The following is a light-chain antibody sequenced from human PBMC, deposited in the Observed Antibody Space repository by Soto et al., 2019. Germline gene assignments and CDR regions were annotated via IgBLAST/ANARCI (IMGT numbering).Light chain of an antibody. CDR2: GAS. Sequence: EIVMTQSASTLSVSPGERATLSCRASQSVSSNLAWYQQKPGQAPRLLIYGASTRATGIPARFSGSGSGTDFTLAISRLEPEDFAVYYCQQYGSSRTFGQGTRLEIK. V-gene: IGKV3-20*01. CDR1: QSVSSN. J-gene: IGKJ5*01. CDR3: QQYGSSRT.